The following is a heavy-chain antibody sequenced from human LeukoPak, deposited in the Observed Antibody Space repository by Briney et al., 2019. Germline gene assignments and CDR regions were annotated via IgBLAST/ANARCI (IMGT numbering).Heavy chain of an antibody. CDR1: GYSFSSYW. V-gene: IGHV5-51*01. D-gene: IGHD4-23*01. CDR2: IYPGDTDT. CDR3: ARHSTVVTPFDY. J-gene: IGHJ4*02. Sequence: GESLKISCKGSGYSFSSYWIAWVRQMPGKGLQWMGIIYPGDTDTRYSPSFQGQVTISADKSISTAYLQWSSLKASDTATYYCARHSTVVTPFDYWGQGTLVTVSS.